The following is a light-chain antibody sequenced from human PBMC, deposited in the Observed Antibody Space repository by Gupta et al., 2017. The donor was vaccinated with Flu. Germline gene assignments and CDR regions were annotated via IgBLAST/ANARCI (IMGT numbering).Light chain of an antibody. J-gene: IGLJ1*01. V-gene: IGLV2-14*01. CDR3: CSYGDSVTLV. CDR1: STDIGSYNY. Sequence: QPALTQPASVSGSLGQPITIPCTGTSTDIGSYNYVSWYQQHPGKAPKLMIFEVSDRPSGIANRFSGSKSANTASLTISGLQAEDEADYYCCSYGDSVTLVFGTGTKVTV. CDR2: EVS.